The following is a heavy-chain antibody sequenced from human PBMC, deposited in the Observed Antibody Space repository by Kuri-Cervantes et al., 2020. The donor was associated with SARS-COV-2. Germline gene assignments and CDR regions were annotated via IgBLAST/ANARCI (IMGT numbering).Heavy chain of an antibody. Sequence: GGSLRLSCAASGFTFSSYAMHWVRQAPGKGLEWVAVISYDGSNKYYADSVKGRFTISRDNSKNTLYLQMNSLRAEDTAVYYCARERVPAATRGIFDYWGQGTLVTVSS. J-gene: IGHJ4*02. CDR1: GFTFSSYA. V-gene: IGHV3-30-3*01. CDR2: ISYDGSNK. D-gene: IGHD2-2*01. CDR3: ARERVPAATRGIFDY.